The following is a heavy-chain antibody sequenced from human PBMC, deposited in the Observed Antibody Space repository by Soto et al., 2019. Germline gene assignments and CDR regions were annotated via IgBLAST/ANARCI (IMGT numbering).Heavy chain of an antibody. CDR2: MNPNSGNT. CDR3: AKSIVLVTALDY. Sequence: ASVKVSCKASGYTFTSYDINWVRQATGQGLEWMGWMNPNSGNTGYAQKFQGRVTMTRNTSISTAYMELSSLRSEDTAVYYCAKSIVLVTALDYWGQGTLVPVSS. D-gene: IGHD2-21*02. J-gene: IGHJ4*02. CDR1: GYTFTSYD. V-gene: IGHV1-8*01.